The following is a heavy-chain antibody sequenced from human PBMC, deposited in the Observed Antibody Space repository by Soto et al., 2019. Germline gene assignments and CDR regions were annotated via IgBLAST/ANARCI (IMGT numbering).Heavy chain of an antibody. D-gene: IGHD2-15*01. Sequence: EVQLLESGGGLVQPGGSLRLSCAASRFTFSSYAMSWVRQAPGKGLEWVSSISAGGGSTYYADSVKGRFTISRDNSKNTLYLQMNSLRAEDKALYYCAKGAAFYYYYGMDVWGQGTTVTVSS. CDR3: AKGAAFYYYYGMDV. V-gene: IGHV3-23*01. CDR2: ISAGGGST. CDR1: RFTFSSYA. J-gene: IGHJ6*02.